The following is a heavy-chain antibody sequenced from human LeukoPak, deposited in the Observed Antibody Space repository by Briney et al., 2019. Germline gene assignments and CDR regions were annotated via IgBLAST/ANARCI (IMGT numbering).Heavy chain of an antibody. CDR2: INSDGSST. J-gene: IGHJ4*02. CDR3: TRVFVGDEYSSSGY. CDR1: GFTFSRYY. D-gene: IGHD6-13*01. V-gene: IGHV3-74*01. Sequence: LAGGSLRLSCAASGFTFSRYYMHWVRQAPGKGLVWVSRINSDGSSTTYADSVKGRFTISRDNAKNTLYLQMNSLKVEDTAVYYCTRVFVGDEYSSSGYWGQGTLVTVPS.